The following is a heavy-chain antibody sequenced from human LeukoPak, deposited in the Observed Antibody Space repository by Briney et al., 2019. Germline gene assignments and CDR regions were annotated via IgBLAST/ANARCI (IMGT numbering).Heavy chain of an antibody. D-gene: IGHD1-14*01. CDR3: ARAGRVTRDVDAFDI. CDR2: IYYSGST. Sequence: SQTLSLTCTVSGGSISSGGYSWSWICQHPGKGLEWIGYIYYSGSTYYNPSLKSRVTISVDTSKNQFSLKLSSVTAADTAVYYCARAGRVTRDVDAFDIWGQGTMVTVSS. V-gene: IGHV4-31*03. CDR1: GGSISSGGYS. J-gene: IGHJ3*02.